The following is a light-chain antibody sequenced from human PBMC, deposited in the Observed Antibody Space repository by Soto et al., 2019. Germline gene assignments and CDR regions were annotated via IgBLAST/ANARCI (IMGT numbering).Light chain of an antibody. CDR2: GAS. V-gene: IGKV1-33*01. CDR1: QDIRKY. CDR3: QQYDNLPPFT. J-gene: IGKJ3*01. Sequence: DIQMTQSPSSLSASVGDRVTITCQASQDIRKYLNWYQQKPGRAPKLLIYGASNLETGVPSRFSGRGYGTDFIFTISSLQPEDIATYYCQQYDNLPPFTFGPGTKVAIK.